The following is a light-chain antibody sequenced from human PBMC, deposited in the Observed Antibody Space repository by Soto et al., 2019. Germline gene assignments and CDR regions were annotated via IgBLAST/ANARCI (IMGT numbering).Light chain of an antibody. Sequence: QSGLTQPPSASGSPGQRVTISCSGSSSDIGSNYGYWYQQLPGTAPKRLIYRNNRRPSGVPDRFSGSKSGTSASLAISGLRSEDEADYYCAAWDDSVSAVYVFGAGTKV. V-gene: IGLV1-47*01. CDR2: RNN. CDR3: AAWDDSVSAVYV. CDR1: SSDIGSNY. J-gene: IGLJ1*01.